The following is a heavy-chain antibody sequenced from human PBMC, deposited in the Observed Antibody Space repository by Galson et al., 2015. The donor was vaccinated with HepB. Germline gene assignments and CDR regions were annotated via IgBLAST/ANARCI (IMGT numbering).Heavy chain of an antibody. CDR2: ISSSSSYI. J-gene: IGHJ4*02. CDR3: AKARGSSSSCPDY. V-gene: IGHV3-21*01. Sequence: SLRLSCAASGFTFSSYSMNWVRQAPGKGLEWVSSISSSSSYIYYADSVKGRFTISRDNAKNSLYLQMNSLRAEDTAVYYCAKARGSSSSCPDYWGQGTLVTVSS. CDR1: GFTFSSYS. D-gene: IGHD6-6*01.